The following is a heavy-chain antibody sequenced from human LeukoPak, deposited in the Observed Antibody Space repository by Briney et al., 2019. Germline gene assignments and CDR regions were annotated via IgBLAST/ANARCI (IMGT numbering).Heavy chain of an antibody. CDR3: ARRVRSRRPVAGTGKYYFDY. CDR1: SGLFSGYY. V-gene: IGHV4-59*12. Sequence: SETLSLTCEISSGLFSGYYWSWIRQPPGKGLEWIGYIYYSGSTNYNPSLKSRVTISVDTSKNQFSLKLSSVTAADTAVYYCARRVRSRRPVAGTGKYYFDYWGQGTLVTVSS. J-gene: IGHJ4*02. D-gene: IGHD6-19*01. CDR2: IYYSGST.